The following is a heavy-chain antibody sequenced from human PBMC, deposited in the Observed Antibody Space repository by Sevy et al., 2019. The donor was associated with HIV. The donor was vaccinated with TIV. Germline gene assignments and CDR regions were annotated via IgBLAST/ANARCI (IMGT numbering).Heavy chain of an antibody. CDR1: GGSITSLY. CDR2: IFYNGHI. CDR3: AGENSWGRGYS. Sequence: SETLSLTCTVSGGSITSLYWNWIRQPPGKGLEWIANIFYNGHINYNPSLKSRVTLSLDTSKNQFSLRLSSVTAADTAMYYCAGENSWGRGYSRGQGTLVTVSS. D-gene: IGHD1-26*01. V-gene: IGHV4-59*08. J-gene: IGHJ5*01.